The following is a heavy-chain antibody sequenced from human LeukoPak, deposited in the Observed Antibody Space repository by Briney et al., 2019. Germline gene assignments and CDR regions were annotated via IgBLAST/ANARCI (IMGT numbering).Heavy chain of an antibody. Sequence: PGGSLRLSCAASGFTFSSYAMHWVRQAPGKGLEWVAVISYDGSNKYYADSVKGRFTISRDNSKNTLYLQMNSLRSEDTAVYYCAKVRGRATVTPTLFDYWGQGTLVTVSS. CDR1: GFTFSSYA. V-gene: IGHV3-30-3*01. CDR2: ISYDGSNK. J-gene: IGHJ4*02. D-gene: IGHD4-17*01. CDR3: AKVRGRATVTPTLFDY.